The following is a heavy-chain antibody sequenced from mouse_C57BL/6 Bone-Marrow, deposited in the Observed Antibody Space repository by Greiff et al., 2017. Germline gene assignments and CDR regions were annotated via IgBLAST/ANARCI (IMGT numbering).Heavy chain of an antibody. CDR2: INPNNGGT. Sequence: EVHLVESGPELVKPGASVKMSCKASGYTFTDYNMHWVKQSHGKSLEWIGYINPNNGGTSYNQKFKGKATLTVNKSSSTAYMELRSLTSEDSAVYYCARKGLLSAYYAMDYWGQGTSVTVSS. CDR1: GYTFTDYN. V-gene: IGHV1-22*01. J-gene: IGHJ4*01. CDR3: ARKGLLSAYYAMDY. D-gene: IGHD2-1*01.